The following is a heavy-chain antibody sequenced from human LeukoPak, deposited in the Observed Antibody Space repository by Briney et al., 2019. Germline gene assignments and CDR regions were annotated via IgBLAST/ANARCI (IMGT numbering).Heavy chain of an antibody. D-gene: IGHD3-3*01. CDR3: ARGLRFYYFDY. Sequence: ASVKVSCKASGYTFTSYAMNWVRQAPGQRLEWMGWINAGNGNTKYSQKFQGRVTITRDTSASTAYMELNSLRSEDTAVYYCARGLRFYYFDYWGQGTLVTVSS. V-gene: IGHV1-3*01. CDR1: GYTFTSYA. J-gene: IGHJ4*02. CDR2: INAGNGNT.